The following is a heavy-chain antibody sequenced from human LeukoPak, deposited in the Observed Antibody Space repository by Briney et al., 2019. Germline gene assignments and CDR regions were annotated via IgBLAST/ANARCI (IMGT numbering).Heavy chain of an antibody. CDR1: GFTFSSYG. CDR2: ISYDGSNT. CDR3: AKIILTRVSFDY. V-gene: IGHV3-30*18. D-gene: IGHD2/OR15-2a*01. J-gene: IGHJ4*02. Sequence: GGSLRLSCAASGFTFSSYGMHWVRQAPGKGLEWVAIISYDGSNTYYADFVKGRFTISRDNSKDTLYLQMNSLRAEDTAVYYCAKIILTRVSFDYWGQGTLVTVSS.